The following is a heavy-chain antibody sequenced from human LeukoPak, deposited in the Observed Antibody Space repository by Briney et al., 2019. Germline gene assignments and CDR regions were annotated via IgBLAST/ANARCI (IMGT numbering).Heavy chain of an antibody. CDR1: GFPFSTYA. J-gene: IGHJ4*02. Sequence: GGSLRLSCAASGFPFSTYAMHWVRQAPGEGLEWVAVIWYDGNNKYYPDSVKGRFTVSRDNSKNMVYLQMDSLRAEDTAVYFCVRAYRDETSGYYYVPFDYWGQGTPVTVSS. D-gene: IGHD3-22*01. V-gene: IGHV3-33*08. CDR2: IWYDGNNK. CDR3: VRAYRDETSGYYYVPFDY.